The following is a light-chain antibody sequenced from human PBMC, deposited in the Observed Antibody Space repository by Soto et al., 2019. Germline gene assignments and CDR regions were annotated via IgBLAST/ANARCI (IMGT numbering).Light chain of an antibody. J-gene: IGKJ2*01. CDR1: QSVSSSY. Sequence: IVLTQSPGTLSLSPGEKATPSCRASQSVSSSYLAWYQQKPGQAPRLLIYGASSRATGIPDRFSGSGSGTDFTLTISRLEPEDFAVYYCQQYGSSPYTFGQGTKVDIK. V-gene: IGKV3-20*01. CDR3: QQYGSSPYT. CDR2: GAS.